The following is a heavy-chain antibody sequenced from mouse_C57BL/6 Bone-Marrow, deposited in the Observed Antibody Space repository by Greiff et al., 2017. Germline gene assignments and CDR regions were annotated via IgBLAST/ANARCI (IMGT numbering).Heavy chain of an antibody. CDR3: ARSVVITTVVATRRDYAMDY. CDR2: INPSSGYT. V-gene: IGHV1-4*01. CDR1: GYTFTSYT. Sequence: QVQLQQSGAELARPGASVKMSCKASGYTFTSYTMHWVKQRPGQGLEWIGYINPSSGYTKYNQKFKDKATLTADKSSSTAYMQLSSLTSEDSAVYYCARSVVITTVVATRRDYAMDYWGQGTSVTVSS. D-gene: IGHD1-1*01. J-gene: IGHJ4*01.